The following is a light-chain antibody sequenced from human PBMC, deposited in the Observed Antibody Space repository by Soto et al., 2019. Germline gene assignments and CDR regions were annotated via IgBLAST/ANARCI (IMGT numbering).Light chain of an antibody. CDR1: QSISTTY. CDR3: QQYAEGTPIT. V-gene: IGKV3-20*01. Sequence: EVVLTQYPGTPSLSPGERATLSCRTSQSISTTYLAWYQQKPGQAPRLLISGASSRATGIPDRFSGSGSGTDFTLTISRLESDDFALYYCQQYAEGTPITFGQGTRLEI. J-gene: IGKJ5*01. CDR2: GAS.